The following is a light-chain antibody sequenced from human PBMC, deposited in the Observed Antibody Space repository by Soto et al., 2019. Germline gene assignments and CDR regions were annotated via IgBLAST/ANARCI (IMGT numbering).Light chain of an antibody. CDR2: GAT. CDR3: QQYSSSPLT. Sequence: EIVLTQSPGTLPLSPGERATLSCRASQSVRSGFLAWYQQKPGQAPRLLIYGATSRATGIPDRFSGSGSGTDFTLTISRLEPEDFAVYSCQQYSSSPLTFGGGTKVDIK. CDR1: QSVRSGF. V-gene: IGKV3-20*01. J-gene: IGKJ4*01.